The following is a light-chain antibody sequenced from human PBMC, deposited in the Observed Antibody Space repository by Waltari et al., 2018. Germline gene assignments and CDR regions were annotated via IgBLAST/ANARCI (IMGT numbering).Light chain of an antibody. CDR1: QRISGY. Sequence: DIQMTQSPSSLSASVGDSVTITCRASQRISGYLNWYQQRPGQAAKLLIYAASSLESGVPSRFSGSGFGTDFTLTINSLQPEDFAVYYCQQTYSNFRTFGQGTKVDVK. J-gene: IGKJ1*01. CDR3: QQTYSNFRT. CDR2: AAS. V-gene: IGKV1-39*01.